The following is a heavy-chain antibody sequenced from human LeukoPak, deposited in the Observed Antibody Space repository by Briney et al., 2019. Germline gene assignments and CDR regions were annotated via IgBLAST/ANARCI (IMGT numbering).Heavy chain of an antibody. CDR3: ARVVYCSGGSCYSPPDY. CDR2: IKQDGSEK. D-gene: IGHD2-15*01. J-gene: IGHJ4*02. CDR1: GFTFSSYW. V-gene: IGHV3-7*01. Sequence: GGSLRLSCAASGFTFSSYWMSWVRQAPGKGLEWVANIKQDGSEKYYVDSVKGRFTISRDNAKNSLYLQMNSLRAEDTAVYYCARVVYCSGGSCYSPPDYWGQGTLVTVSS.